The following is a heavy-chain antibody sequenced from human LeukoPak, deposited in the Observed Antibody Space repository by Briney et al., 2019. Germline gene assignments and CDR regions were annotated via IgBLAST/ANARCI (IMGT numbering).Heavy chain of an antibody. CDR3: ARDHYDSSGYYRGPDY. CDR1: GFTFSSYW. D-gene: IGHD3-22*01. J-gene: IGHJ4*02. CDR2: ISSDGSST. V-gene: IGHV3-74*01. Sequence: GGSMRLSCAASGFTFSSYWMHWVRQAPGKGLVWVSRISSDGSSTNYADSVKGRFTISRDNAKNTLYLQMNSLRAEDTAMYYCARDHYDSSGYYRGPDYWGQGTLVTVSS.